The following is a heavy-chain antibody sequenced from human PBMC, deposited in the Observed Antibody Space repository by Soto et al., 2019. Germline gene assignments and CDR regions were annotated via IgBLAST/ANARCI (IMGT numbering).Heavy chain of an antibody. Sequence: PGGSLRLSCAASGFTFSSYEMNWVRQAPGKGLEWVSYISSSGSTIYYADSVKGRFTISRDNAKNSLYLQMNSLRAEDTAVYYCAACRWGLIAVAGKGLCYGMDVWGQGTTVTVSS. J-gene: IGHJ6*02. V-gene: IGHV3-48*03. D-gene: IGHD6-19*01. CDR2: ISSSGSTI. CDR3: AACRWGLIAVAGKGLCYGMDV. CDR1: GFTFSSYE.